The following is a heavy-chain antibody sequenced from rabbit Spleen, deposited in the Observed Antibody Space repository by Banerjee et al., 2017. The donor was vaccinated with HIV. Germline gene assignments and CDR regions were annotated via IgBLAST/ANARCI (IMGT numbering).Heavy chain of an antibody. J-gene: IGHJ3*01. CDR2: IDTSDGDT. V-gene: IGHV1S45*01. Sequence: LEESGGGLVKPGGTLTLTCTVSGFSFSSNWICWVRQAPGKGLEWIACIDTSDGDTDYANWPKGRFTISKTSSTTVTLQVTSLTAADTATYFCARDLTDVIGWNFGWWGQGTLVTVS. CDR1: GFSFSSNW. D-gene: IGHD4-1*01. CDR3: ARDLTDVIGWNFGW.